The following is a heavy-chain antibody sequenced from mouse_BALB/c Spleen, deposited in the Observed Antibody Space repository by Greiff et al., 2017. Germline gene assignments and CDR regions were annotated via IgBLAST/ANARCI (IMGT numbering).Heavy chain of an antibody. Sequence: EVQRVESGGGLVKPGGSLKLSCAASGFAFSSYDMSWVRQTPEKRLEWVAYISSGGGSTYYPDTVKGRFTISRDNAKNTLYLQMSSLKSEDTAMYYCARRGRRLYYYAMDYWGQGTSVTVSS. D-gene: IGHD2-3*01. CDR1: GFAFSSYD. V-gene: IGHV5-12-1*01. CDR3: ARRGRRLYYYAMDY. J-gene: IGHJ4*01. CDR2: ISSGGGST.